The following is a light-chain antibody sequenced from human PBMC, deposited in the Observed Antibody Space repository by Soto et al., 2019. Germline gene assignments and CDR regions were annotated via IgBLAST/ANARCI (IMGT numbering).Light chain of an antibody. J-gene: IGKJ5*01. CDR3: QQRSNWPPSIT. V-gene: IGKV3D-20*02. CDR2: GAS. Sequence: EVVLTQPPGTLSLSPGERATLSCRASQSVSSSHLAWYQQTPGQAPRLLIYGASTRATAIPARFSGSGSGTDFTLTIGSLEPEDFAVYYCQQRSNWPPSITFGQGTRLEIK. CDR1: QSVSSSH.